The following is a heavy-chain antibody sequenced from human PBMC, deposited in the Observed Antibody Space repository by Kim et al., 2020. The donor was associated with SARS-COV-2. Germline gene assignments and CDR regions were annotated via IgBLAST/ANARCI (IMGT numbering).Heavy chain of an antibody. D-gene: IGHD3-16*01. CDR3: AREHYGVITFGGVGSFDY. Sequence: KGRFTISRDNSKNTLYLQMNSLRAEDTAVYYCAREHYGVITFGGVGSFDYWGQGTLVTVSS. J-gene: IGHJ4*02. V-gene: IGHV3-30*01.